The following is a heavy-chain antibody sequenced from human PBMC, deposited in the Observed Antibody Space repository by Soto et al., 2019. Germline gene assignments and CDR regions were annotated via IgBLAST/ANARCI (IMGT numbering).Heavy chain of an antibody. V-gene: IGHV1-46*03. D-gene: IGHD2-2*01. CDR2: INPSGGST. Sequence: ASVKVSCKASGYTFTSYYMHWVRQAPGQGLEWMGIINPSGGSTSYAQKFQGRVTMTRDTSTSTVYMELSSLRSEDTAVYYCARDRLDIVVVPAPGGMDVWGQGTTVTVSS. CDR3: ARDRLDIVVVPAPGGMDV. J-gene: IGHJ6*02. CDR1: GYTFTSYY.